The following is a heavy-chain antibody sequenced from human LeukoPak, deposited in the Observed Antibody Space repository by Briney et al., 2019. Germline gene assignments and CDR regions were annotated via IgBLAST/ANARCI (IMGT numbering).Heavy chain of an antibody. D-gene: IGHD4-23*01. CDR1: GFTFSSYA. V-gene: IGHV3-48*01. Sequence: PGGSLRLSCAASGFTFSSYAMNWVRQAPGKGLEWGSYISSDSTTIYYADSVEGRFTISRDNAKTSLYLQMNSLRADDTAVYYCARQEPYGGKMFDPWGQGTLVTVPS. J-gene: IGHJ5*02. CDR3: ARQEPYGGKMFDP. CDR2: ISSDSTTI.